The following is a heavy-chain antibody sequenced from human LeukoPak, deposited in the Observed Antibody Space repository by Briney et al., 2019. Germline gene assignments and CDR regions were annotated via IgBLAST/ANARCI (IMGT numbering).Heavy chain of an antibody. CDR1: GYTFTSYY. D-gene: IGHD3-22*01. J-gene: IGHJ4*02. Sequence: ASVKVSCKASGYTFTSYYMHWVRQAPGQGLEWMGIINPSGGSTSYAQKFQGRVTMTRDTSTSTVYMELSSLRSEDTAVYYCARDGVPYYDSSGYHFDYWGQGTLVTLSS. CDR2: INPSGGST. CDR3: ARDGVPYYDSSGYHFDY. V-gene: IGHV1-46*01.